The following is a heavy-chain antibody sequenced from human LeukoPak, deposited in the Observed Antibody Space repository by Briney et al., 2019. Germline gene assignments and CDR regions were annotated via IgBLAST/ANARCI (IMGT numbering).Heavy chain of an antibody. V-gene: IGHV4-39*01. Sequence: PSETLSLTCTVSGGSISSNGYYWGWIRQPPGKGLEWIGSIYYSGSTYYNPSLKSRVTISVDTSKNQFSLKLSSVTAADTAVYYCARRFPLRYFDWPPGAFDIWGQGTMVTVSS. CDR3: ARRFPLRYFDWPPGAFDI. J-gene: IGHJ3*02. D-gene: IGHD3-9*01. CDR2: IYYSGST. CDR1: GGSISSNGYY.